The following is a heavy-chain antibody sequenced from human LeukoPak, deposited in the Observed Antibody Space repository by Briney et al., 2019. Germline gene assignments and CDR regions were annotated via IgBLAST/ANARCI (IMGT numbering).Heavy chain of an antibody. CDR1: GFIFSSYG. D-gene: IGHD6-19*01. CDR2: IQYDGSDK. V-gene: IGHV3-30*02. CDR3: AKDGYSSGWYRLHYYYYMDV. J-gene: IGHJ6*03. Sequence: GGSLRLSCAASGFIFSSYGMHWVRQAPGKGLEWVAFIQYDGSDKYYADSVKGRFTISRDNSKNTLYLQMNSLRAEDTAVYYCAKDGYSSGWYRLHYYYYMDVWGKGTTVTISS.